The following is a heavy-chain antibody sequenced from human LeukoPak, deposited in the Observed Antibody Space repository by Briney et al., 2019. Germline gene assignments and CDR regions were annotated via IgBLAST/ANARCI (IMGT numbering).Heavy chain of an antibody. Sequence: SETLSLTCTVSSGSISSYYWSWIRQPPGKGLEWIGYVYYSGSTNYNPSLKSRVTISVDTSKNQFSLKLSSVTAADTAAYYCARHEKLGQFDYWGQGTLVTVSS. V-gene: IGHV4-59*08. CDR3: ARHEKLGQFDY. D-gene: IGHD3-10*01. J-gene: IGHJ4*02. CDR1: SGSISSYY. CDR2: VYYSGST.